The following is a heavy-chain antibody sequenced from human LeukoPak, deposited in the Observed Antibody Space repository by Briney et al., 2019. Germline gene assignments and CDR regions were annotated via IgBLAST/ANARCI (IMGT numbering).Heavy chain of an antibody. CDR3: ARASSGWYRISRAFDI. D-gene: IGHD6-19*01. CDR2: INHSGST. Sequence: NPSETLSLTCTVSGGSISSSSHYWGWVRQPPGKGLEWIGEINHSGSTNYNPSLKSRVTISVDTSKNQFSLKLSSVTAADTAVYYCARASSGWYRISRAFDIWGQGTMVTVSS. J-gene: IGHJ3*02. CDR1: GGSISSSSHY. V-gene: IGHV4-39*07.